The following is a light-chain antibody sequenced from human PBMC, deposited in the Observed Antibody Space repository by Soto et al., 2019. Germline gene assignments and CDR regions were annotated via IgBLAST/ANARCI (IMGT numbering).Light chain of an antibody. V-gene: IGKV3-11*01. Sequence: IVLTQSPATLSLSPGERATLSCRASKSVSSYLAWYQQKPGQAPRLLIYDASNRATGIPARFSGSGSGTDFTLTISSLEPEDFAVYYCQQRSVWPLTFGGGTKVEIK. CDR3: QQRSVWPLT. CDR1: KSVSSY. J-gene: IGKJ4*01. CDR2: DAS.